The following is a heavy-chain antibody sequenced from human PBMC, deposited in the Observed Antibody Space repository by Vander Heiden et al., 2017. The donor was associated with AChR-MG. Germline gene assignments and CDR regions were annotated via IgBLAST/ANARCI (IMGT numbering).Heavy chain of an antibody. Sequence: VQRVACGGAVVQPGTSLSTSCAARGLTFSGYAMHGVRHAPGKGREWGAFISHDGSNKYYADAVKGPFTISRDNSKNTLYLQMNSLRAEDTGVYYCARGIIAVAGRTDYWGQGTLVTVSS. D-gene: IGHD6-19*01. CDR3: ARGIIAVAGRTDY. V-gene: IGHV3-30-3*01. CDR2: ISHDGSNK. CDR1: GLTFSGYA. J-gene: IGHJ4*02.